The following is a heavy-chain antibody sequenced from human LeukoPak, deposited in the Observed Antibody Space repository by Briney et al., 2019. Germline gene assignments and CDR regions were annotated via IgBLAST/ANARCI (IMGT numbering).Heavy chain of an antibody. V-gene: IGHV3-30-3*01. D-gene: IGHD3-22*01. CDR2: ISYDGSNK. CDR3: ARDFDSSGYPLGVDY. CDR1: GFTFSSYA. Sequence: GGSLRLSCAASGFTFSSYAMHWVRQAPGKGLEWVAVISYDGSNKYYADSVKGRFTISRDNSKNTLYLQMNSLRAEDTAVYYCARDFDSSGYPLGVDYWGQGTLVTVSS. J-gene: IGHJ4*02.